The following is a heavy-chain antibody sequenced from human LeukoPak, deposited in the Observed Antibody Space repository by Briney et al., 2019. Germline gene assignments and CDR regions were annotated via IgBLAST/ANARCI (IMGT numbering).Heavy chain of an antibody. J-gene: IGHJ4*02. Sequence: PWETLPLTCFVTGGSISYYYWSWLRQPAGKGLEWIGRLYTSGSTDYNPSLKSRVTMSVDTSKNQFSLKLRSVTAADTAVYYCARGTVTPLFDYWGQGTLVTVSS. D-gene: IGHD2-21*02. CDR1: GGSISYYY. CDR3: ARGTVTPLFDY. CDR2: LYTSGST. V-gene: IGHV4-4*07.